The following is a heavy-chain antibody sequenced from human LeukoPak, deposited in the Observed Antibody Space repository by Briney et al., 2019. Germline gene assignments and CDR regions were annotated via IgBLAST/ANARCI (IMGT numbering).Heavy chain of an antibody. J-gene: IGHJ4*02. CDR3: ASGRYCTTTSCRHLYYFDY. Sequence: SVRGRFTISRDNAKDSLCLQMNSLRADDTAVYYCASGRYCTTTSCRHLYYFDYWGQGTLVTVSS. V-gene: IGHV3-21*01. D-gene: IGHD2-2*01.